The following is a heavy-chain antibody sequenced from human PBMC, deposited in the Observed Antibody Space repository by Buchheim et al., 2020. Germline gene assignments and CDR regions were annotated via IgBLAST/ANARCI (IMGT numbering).Heavy chain of an antibody. J-gene: IGHJ4*02. Sequence: EVLLMESGGGLVQPGGSRRLSCAASGFTFNIYAMGWVRQAPGKGLEWVSGITNNGATTYYTDSVKGRFTISRENSENRLYLQMNSLRAEDTAIYYCAKLVVPAAMDYFDSWGQG. CDR2: ITNNGATT. CDR3: AKLVVPAAMDYFDS. D-gene: IGHD2-2*01. CDR1: GFTFNIYA. V-gene: IGHV3-23*01.